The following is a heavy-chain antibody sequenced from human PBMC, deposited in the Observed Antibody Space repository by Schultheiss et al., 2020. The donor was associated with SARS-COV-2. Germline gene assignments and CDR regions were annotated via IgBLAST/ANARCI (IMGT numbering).Heavy chain of an antibody. CDR1: GFIFSSYA. D-gene: IGHD1-26*01. CDR3: ASGNYHDAFDI. Sequence: GGSLRLSCAASGFIFSSYAMSWVRQAPGKGLEWVSVIYSGGSTYYADSVKGRFTMSRDNVKKSVYLQMDSLRVEDTAVYYCASGNYHDAFDIWGQGTRVTVSS. J-gene: IGHJ3*02. V-gene: IGHV3-23*03. CDR2: IYSGGST.